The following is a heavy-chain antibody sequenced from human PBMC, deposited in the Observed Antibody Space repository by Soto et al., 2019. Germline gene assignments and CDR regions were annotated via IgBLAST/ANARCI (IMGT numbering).Heavy chain of an antibody. CDR3: AREYLPSDYYDSSGYRSHFDY. J-gene: IGHJ4*02. V-gene: IGHV1-18*01. Sequence: ASVKVSCKASGYTFTSYGISWVRQAPGQGLEWMGWISAYNGNTNYAQKLQGRVTMTTDTSTSTAYMELRSLRSDDTAVYYCAREYLPSDYYDSSGYRSHFDYWGQGTLVTVSS. CDR2: ISAYNGNT. D-gene: IGHD3-22*01. CDR1: GYTFTSYG.